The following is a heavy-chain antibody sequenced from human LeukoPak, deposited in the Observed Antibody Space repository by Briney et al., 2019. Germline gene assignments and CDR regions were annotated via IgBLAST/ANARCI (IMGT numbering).Heavy chain of an antibody. Sequence: QPGGSLRLSCAASGFTFSSYEMNWVRQAPGKGLEWVSYISSTGSTIYYADSVKGRFTISRDNSKNTLYLHMNSLRAEDTAKYYCAKHNGAAAGVPYYFDSWGQGTLVTVSS. CDR3: AKHNGAAAGVPYYFDS. CDR2: ISSTGSTI. J-gene: IGHJ4*02. D-gene: IGHD6-13*01. CDR1: GFTFSSYE. V-gene: IGHV3-48*03.